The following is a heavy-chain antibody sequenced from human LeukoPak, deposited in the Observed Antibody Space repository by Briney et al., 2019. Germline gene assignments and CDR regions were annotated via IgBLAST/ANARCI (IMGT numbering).Heavy chain of an antibody. CDR1: GGSISSSSYY. D-gene: IGHD4-17*01. J-gene: IGHJ4*02. V-gene: IGHV4-39*01. CDR2: IYYSGST. CDR3: ARHPYGDYDPRFDY. Sequence: SETLSLTCTVSGGSISSSSYYWGWIRQPPGKGLEWIGSIYYSGSTYYNPSLKSRVTISVDTSKNQFSLKLSSVTAADTAVYYCARHPYGDYDPRFDYWGQGTLVTVSS.